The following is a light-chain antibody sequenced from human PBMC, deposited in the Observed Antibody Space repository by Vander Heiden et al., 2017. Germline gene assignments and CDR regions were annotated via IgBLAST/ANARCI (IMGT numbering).Light chain of an antibody. CDR2: QGS. V-gene: IGKV2-28*01. CDR3: MQDLHTPT. Sequence: IVMIHSPLSLSVTPGEPASISCSSSQSLLHIKRYNYLGWYLQKPGQSPQLLIFQGSNRASGVPDRFSGSGSGTYFTLRISRVDVEDVGVDYCMQDLHTPTFGQGTRLEIK. CDR1: QSLLHIKRYNY. J-gene: IGKJ2*01.